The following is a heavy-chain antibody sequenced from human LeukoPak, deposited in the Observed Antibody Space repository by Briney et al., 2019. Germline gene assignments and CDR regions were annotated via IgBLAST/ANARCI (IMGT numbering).Heavy chain of an antibody. CDR3: ARRLRLSVIRGENYYGMDL. J-gene: IGHJ6*02. CDR1: GGSFSGYY. D-gene: IGHD3-10*01. V-gene: IGHV4-34*01. CDR2: INHSGST. Sequence: PSETLSLTCAVYGGSFSGYYWSWVRQSPGKGLEWIGEINHSGSTNYNPSLKSRVTISVDTSKNQFSLNLSSVTAADTAVYYCARRLRLSVIRGENYYGMDLWGQGTTVTVYS.